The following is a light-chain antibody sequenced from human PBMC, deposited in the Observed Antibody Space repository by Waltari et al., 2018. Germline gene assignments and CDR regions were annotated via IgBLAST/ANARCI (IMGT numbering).Light chain of an antibody. Sequence: DIQMTKSPYTLSASLGDRVTITCRASQSIGDSLAWYQQKPGTAPKLLVFKASTLERGVPSRFGGSGSGTEFTLTITSLQPDDVATYYCQQYGSRWTFGQGTKVEVK. J-gene: IGKJ1*01. CDR1: QSIGDS. V-gene: IGKV1-5*03. CDR3: QQYGSRWT. CDR2: KAS.